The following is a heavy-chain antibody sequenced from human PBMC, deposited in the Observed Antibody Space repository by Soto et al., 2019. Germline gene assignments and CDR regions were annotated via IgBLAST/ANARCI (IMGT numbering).Heavy chain of an antibody. J-gene: IGHJ4*02. CDR2: IYYSGST. CDR1: GGSISSYY. D-gene: IGHD3-22*01. CDR3: AREGYDSSGPDY. Sequence: SETLSLTCTASGGSISSYYWSWIRQPPGKGLEWIGYIYYSGSTNYNPSLKSRVTISVDTSKNQFSLKLSSVTAADTAVYYCAREGYDSSGPDYWGQGTLVTVSA. V-gene: IGHV4-59*01.